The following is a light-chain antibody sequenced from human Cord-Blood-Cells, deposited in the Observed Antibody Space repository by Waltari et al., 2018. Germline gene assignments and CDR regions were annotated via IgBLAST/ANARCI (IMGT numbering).Light chain of an antibody. CDR2: AAS. J-gene: IGKJ2*01. Sequence: DIQMTQSPSSQSASVGDRVTITCRASQSISSYLNWYQQKPGKAPKLLIYAASSLQSGFPSRFSGSGSGTDFTLTISSLQPEDFATYYCQQSYSTPYTFGQGTKLEIK. CDR3: QQSYSTPYT. CDR1: QSISSY. V-gene: IGKV1-39*01.